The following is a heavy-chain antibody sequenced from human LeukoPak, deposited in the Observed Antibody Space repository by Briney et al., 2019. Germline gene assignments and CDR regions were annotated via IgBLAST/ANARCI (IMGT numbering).Heavy chain of an antibody. V-gene: IGHV4-4*07. CDR3: ARGYYDGTGYYYPSFDH. Sequence: PSETLSLXCTVSGGSRTVYYWKWIRLSAGKGLEWIGRMHSSGTTTNYNPSFKSRVTMSIDTSRKQFSLKLNSVTAADTAVYYCARGYYDGTGYYYPSFDHWGQGTQVIVSS. D-gene: IGHD3-22*01. J-gene: IGHJ4*02. CDR1: GGSRTVYY. CDR2: MHSSGTT.